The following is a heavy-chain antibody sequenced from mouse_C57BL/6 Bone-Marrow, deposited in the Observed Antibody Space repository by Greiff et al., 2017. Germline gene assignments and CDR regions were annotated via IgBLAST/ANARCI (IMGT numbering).Heavy chain of an antibody. D-gene: IGHD2-2*01. J-gene: IGHJ3*01. Sequence: QVQLQQSGAELVRPGASVTLSCKASGYTFTDYEMHWVKQTPVHGLEWIGAIDPETGGTAYNQKFKGKAILTADKSSSTAYMELRNLTSGDSAVYYCTRLLWLRRKGFAYWGQGTLVTVSA. V-gene: IGHV1-15*01. CDR3: TRLLWLRRKGFAY. CDR1: GYTFTDYE. CDR2: IDPETGGT.